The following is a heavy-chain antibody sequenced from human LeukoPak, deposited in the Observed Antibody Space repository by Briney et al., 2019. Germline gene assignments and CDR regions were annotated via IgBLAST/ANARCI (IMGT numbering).Heavy chain of an antibody. V-gene: IGHV3-48*03. J-gene: IGHJ4*02. CDR2: ITSGGGTI. CDR1: GFTFSSYE. D-gene: IGHD4-17*01. CDR3: ARRDGESRYYFDY. Sequence: PGGSLRLSCAATGFTFSSYEMNWVRKAPGMGLVWVSHITSGGGTIYYADSVKGRFTISRDNAKRSLYLQMNSLRAEDTAVYYCARRDGESRYYFDYWGQGTLVTVSS.